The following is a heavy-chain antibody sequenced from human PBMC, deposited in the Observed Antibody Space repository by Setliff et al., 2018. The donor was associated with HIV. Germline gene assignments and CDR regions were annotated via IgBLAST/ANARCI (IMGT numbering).Heavy chain of an antibody. CDR1: GFTLSNSA. Sequence: GGSLRLSCAASGFTLSNSAMTWIRQAPGKGLEWVSYISSSSSYTNYADSVKGRFTVSRDNAENSLFLQMDGLRAEDTAIYYCASGIDPYTSTWVDSWGQGTLVTVSS. J-gene: IGHJ4*02. V-gene: IGHV3-11*03. CDR3: ASGIDPYTSTWVDS. D-gene: IGHD1-20*01. CDR2: ISSSSSYT.